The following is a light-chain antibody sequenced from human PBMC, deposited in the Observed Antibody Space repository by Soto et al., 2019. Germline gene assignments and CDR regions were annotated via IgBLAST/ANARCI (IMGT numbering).Light chain of an antibody. J-gene: IGLJ1*01. CDR2: DFT. CDR3: VSYTNPGTYV. Sequence: QTEVTQPASVSGSPGQSVTISCAGASRDVTDSDSVSWYQHRPGEAPELKILDFTYRPSGVSDRFSGSLSADTASLTISGLQVEDEGDYYCVSYTNPGTYVFGPGTKLTVL. V-gene: IGLV2-14*03. CDR1: SRDVTDSDS.